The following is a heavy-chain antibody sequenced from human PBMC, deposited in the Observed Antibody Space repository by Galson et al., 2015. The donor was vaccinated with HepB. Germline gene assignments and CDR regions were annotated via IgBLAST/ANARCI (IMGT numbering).Heavy chain of an antibody. V-gene: IGHV3-11*01. Sequence: SLRLSCAASGFTFSDYYMSWIRQAPGKGLEWVSYISSSGSTIYYADSVKGRFTISRDNAKNSLYLQMNSLRAEDTAVYYCARAVIDQDYYYYSLDVWGKGTPVTVSS. CDR3: ARAVIDQDYYYYSLDV. D-gene: IGHD2-21*01. CDR1: GFTFSDYY. CDR2: ISSSGSTI. J-gene: IGHJ6*03.